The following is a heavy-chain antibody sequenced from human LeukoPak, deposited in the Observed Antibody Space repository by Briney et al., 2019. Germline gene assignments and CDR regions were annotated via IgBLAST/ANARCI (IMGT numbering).Heavy chain of an antibody. J-gene: IGHJ3*02. V-gene: IGHV4-39*07. CDR2: IYYSGST. D-gene: IGHD3-22*01. CDR3: ARVHSDGSGYPYDAFDI. CDR1: GGSIRSSSYY. Sequence: SETLSLTCTVSGGSIRSSSYYWGWIRQPPGKGLEWIGNIYYSGSTYYNPSLKSRVTISVDTSKNQFSLKLSSVTAADTAVYYCARVHSDGSGYPYDAFDIWGQGTMVTVSS.